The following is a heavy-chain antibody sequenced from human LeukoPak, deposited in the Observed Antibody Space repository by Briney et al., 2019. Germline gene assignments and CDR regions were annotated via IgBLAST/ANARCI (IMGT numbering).Heavy chain of an antibody. J-gene: IGHJ4*02. V-gene: IGHV3-7*01. CDR2: MDPSGNHK. CDR1: EFILNRSW. Sequence: PGGSLRLSCAASEFILNRSWMNWVRHAPGKGLEWVANMDPSGNHKRYVDSVRGRFSISKDSPGTSFSLEMHSLRVEDTAIYYCAIWTSGNYWGQGSLVTVSS. D-gene: IGHD1-1*01. CDR3: AIWTSGNY.